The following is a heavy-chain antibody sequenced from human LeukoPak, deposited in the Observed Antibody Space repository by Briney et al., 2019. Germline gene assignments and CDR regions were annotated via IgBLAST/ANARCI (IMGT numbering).Heavy chain of an antibody. J-gene: IGHJ4*02. Sequence: SETLSLTCAVSGDFVSNDIWWSWVRQPPGKGLEWIGEIFHSGSTHYNPSLESRVTISIDKSRRQFYLRLSSVTANDTDVYFCARFRRYDSTNSDQYYFDYWGQGALVTVSS. CDR2: IFHSGST. D-gene: IGHD3-22*01. CDR3: ARFRRYDSTNSDQYYFDY. CDR1: GDFVSNDIW. V-gene: IGHV4-4*02.